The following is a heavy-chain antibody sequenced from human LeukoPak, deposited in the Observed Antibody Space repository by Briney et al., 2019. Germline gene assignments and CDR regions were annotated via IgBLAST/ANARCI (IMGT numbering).Heavy chain of an antibody. D-gene: IGHD2-15*01. CDR3: ARPLSLGYCSGGSCYGRGAWFDR. CDR2: IYHSGST. Sequence: SGTLSLTCAVSGGSISSSNWWSWVRQPPGKGLEWIGQIYHSGSTNYNPSLKSRVTISVDKSKNQFSLKLRSVTAADTAVYYCARPLSLGYCSGGSCYGRGAWFDRWGQGTLVTVSS. CDR1: GGSISSSNW. V-gene: IGHV4-4*02. J-gene: IGHJ5*02.